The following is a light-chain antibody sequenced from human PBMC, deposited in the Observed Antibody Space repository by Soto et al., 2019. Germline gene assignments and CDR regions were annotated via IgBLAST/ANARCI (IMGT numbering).Light chain of an antibody. CDR3: CSYAGRMI. CDR2: EDN. Sequence: LTQPASVSGSPGQSITISCTGTSSDVGIYNLVSWYQQHTGKAPKLMIYEDNKRPSGLSNRFSGSKSGNTASLTISGLQAEDEADYYCCSYAGRMIFGGGTKLTVL. V-gene: IGLV2-23*01. J-gene: IGLJ2*01. CDR1: SSDVGIYNL.